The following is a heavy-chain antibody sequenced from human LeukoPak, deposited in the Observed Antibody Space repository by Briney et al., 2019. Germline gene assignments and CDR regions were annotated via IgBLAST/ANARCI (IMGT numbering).Heavy chain of an antibody. D-gene: IGHD5-18*01. V-gene: IGHV3-53*01. CDR3: ARVDTATQNNWFDP. CDR1: GFTVSSNY. J-gene: IGHJ5*02. Sequence: GGSLRLSCAASGFTVSSNYMSWVRQAPGKGLEWVSVIYSGGSTYYADSVKGRFTIFRDNSKNTLYLQMNSLRAEDTAVYYCARVDTATQNNWFDPWGQGTLVTVSS. CDR2: IYSGGST.